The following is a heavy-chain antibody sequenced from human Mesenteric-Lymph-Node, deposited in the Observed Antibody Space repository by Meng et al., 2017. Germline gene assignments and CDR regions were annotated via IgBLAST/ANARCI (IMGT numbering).Heavy chain of an antibody. Sequence: SETLSLTCTVSGYSISSGYYWGWIRQPPGKGLEWIGSIYHSGSTYYNPSLKSRVTISVDTSKNQFSLKLSSVTGADTAVYYCARSLIAVAGDDYWGQGTLVTVSS. V-gene: IGHV4-38-2*02. CDR1: GYSISSGYY. D-gene: IGHD6-19*01. CDR3: ARSLIAVAGDDY. J-gene: IGHJ4*02. CDR2: IYHSGST.